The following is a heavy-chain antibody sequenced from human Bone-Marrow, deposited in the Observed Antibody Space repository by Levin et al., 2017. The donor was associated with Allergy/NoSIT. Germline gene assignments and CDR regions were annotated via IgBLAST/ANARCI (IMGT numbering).Heavy chain of an antibody. V-gene: IGHV4-31*03. CDR2: IYYTGST. J-gene: IGHJ5*02. Sequence: SQTLSLTCTASGGSIRSSNDYWSWIRQHPGKGLEWIGSIYYTGSTHYNPSLKSRATISVDTSKNQFSLSLRSMTTADTAVYYCAKMEEGQLLKGNWLDPWGQGTLVTVSS. D-gene: IGHD4-23*01. CDR1: GGSIRSSNDY. CDR3: AKMEEGQLLKGNWLDP.